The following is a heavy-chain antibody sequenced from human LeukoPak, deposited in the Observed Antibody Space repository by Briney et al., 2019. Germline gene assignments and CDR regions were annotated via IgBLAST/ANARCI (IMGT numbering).Heavy chain of an antibody. V-gene: IGHV3-23*01. CDR2: ISGSGVTT. Sequence: GGSLRLSCGASGLIFSTSAMSWVRQAPGKGLEWVSGISGSGVTTYYADSVKGRFTISRDNSENTVYLQMDSLRAEDTALYYCAKMGSAPYYDHFDYFDYWGQGTLVTVSS. CDR3: AKMGSAPYYDHFDYFDY. J-gene: IGHJ4*02. D-gene: IGHD3-10*01. CDR1: GLIFSTSA.